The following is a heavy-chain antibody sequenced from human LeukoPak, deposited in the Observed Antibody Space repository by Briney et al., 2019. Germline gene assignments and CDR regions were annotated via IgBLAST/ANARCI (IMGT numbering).Heavy chain of an antibody. V-gene: IGHV4-59*01. CDR2: IYYSGST. CDR1: GGSISSYY. J-gene: IGHJ6*03. CDR3: ARGGYDILTGDYGYYYYYMDV. Sequence: SETLSLTCTVSGGSISSYYWGWIRQPPGKGLEWIGYIYYSGSTNYNPSLKSRVTISVDTSKNQFSLKLSSVTAADTAVYYCARGGYDILTGDYGYYYYYMDVWGKGTTVTISS. D-gene: IGHD3-9*01.